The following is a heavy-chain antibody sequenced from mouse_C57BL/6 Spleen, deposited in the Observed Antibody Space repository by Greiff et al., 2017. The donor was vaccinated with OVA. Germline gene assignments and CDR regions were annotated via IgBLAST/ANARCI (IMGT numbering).Heavy chain of an antibody. CDR1: GYTFTSYW. V-gene: IGHV1-61*01. D-gene: IGHD2-5*01. Sequence: QVQLKQSGAELVRPGSSVKLSCKASGYTFTSYWMDWVKQRPGQGLEWIGNIYPSDSETHYNQKFKDKATLTVDKSSSTAYMQLSSLTSEDSAVYYCARKGPYSNYVRYYAMDYWGQGTSVTVSS. CDR3: ARKGPYSNYVRYYAMDY. J-gene: IGHJ4*01. CDR2: IYPSDSET.